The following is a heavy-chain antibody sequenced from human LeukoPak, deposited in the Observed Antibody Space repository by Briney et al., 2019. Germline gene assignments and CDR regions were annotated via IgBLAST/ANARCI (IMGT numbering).Heavy chain of an antibody. CDR2: ISGSGGST. Sequence: PGGSLRLSCAASGFTFSSYAMSWVRQAPGKGLEWVSAISGSGGSTYYADSVKGRFTNSRDNSKNTLYLQMNSLRAEDTAVYYCSKQIAVAGTGDYFDYWGQGTLVTVSS. CDR3: SKQIAVAGTGDYFDY. J-gene: IGHJ4*02. V-gene: IGHV3-23*01. D-gene: IGHD6-19*01. CDR1: GFTFSSYA.